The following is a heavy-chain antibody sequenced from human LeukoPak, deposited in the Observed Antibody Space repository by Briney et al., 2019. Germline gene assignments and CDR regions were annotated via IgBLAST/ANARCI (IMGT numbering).Heavy chain of an antibody. CDR3: AKDGGSPHPSFFFDY. Sequence: GGSLRLSCAASGFTFSSYAIHWVRQAPGKGLEWVAVISYDGSIKYYADSVKGRFTISRDNSKNTLYLQMNSLTTEDTAVYYCAKDGGSPHPSFFFDYWGQGTLVTVSS. D-gene: IGHD3-3*02. V-gene: IGHV3-30*18. CDR1: GFTFSSYA. CDR2: ISYDGSIK. J-gene: IGHJ4*02.